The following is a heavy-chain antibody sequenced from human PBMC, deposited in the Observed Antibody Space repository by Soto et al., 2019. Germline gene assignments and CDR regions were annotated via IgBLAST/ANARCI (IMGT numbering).Heavy chain of an antibody. CDR1: GFICSSYD. D-gene: IGHD5-12*01. CDR2: ISGSGGST. J-gene: IGHJ4*02. CDR3: ARECVDTVTSITIPFDY. V-gene: IGHV3-23*01. Sequence: GGSLRLSCEVSGFICSSYDMSWVRQAPGKGLAWVSAISGSGGSTYYADSVKGRFTISRDNSKKSLYLQMNSLRADDTAVYYCARECVDTVTSITIPFDYWGQGALVTVSS.